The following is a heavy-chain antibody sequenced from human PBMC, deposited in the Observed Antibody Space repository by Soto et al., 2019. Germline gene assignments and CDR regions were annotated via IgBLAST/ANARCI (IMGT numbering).Heavy chain of an antibody. CDR2: ISSSGSTK. V-gene: IGHV3-48*01. CDR3: ASDSRLGY. D-gene: IGHD7-27*01. CDR1: IFTFSTYS. J-gene: IGHJ4*02. Sequence: PGGSLRLSCAASIFTFSTYSMNWVRQAPGKGLEWVSYISSSGSTKFYADSVKGRFTISRDNAKNSLYLQMNSLRAEDTAVYYCASDSRLGYWGQGTLVTVSS.